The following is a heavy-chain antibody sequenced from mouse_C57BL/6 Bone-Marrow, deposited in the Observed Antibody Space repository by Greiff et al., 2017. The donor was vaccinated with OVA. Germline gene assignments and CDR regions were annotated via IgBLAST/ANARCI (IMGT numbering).Heavy chain of an antibody. CDR1: GYAFSSYW. CDR3: ASPNYSNYGYFDV. Sequence: VKLVESGAELVKPGASVKISCKASGYAFSSYWMNWVKQRPGKGLEWIGQIYPGDGDTNYNGKFKGKATLTADKSSSTAYMQLSSLTSEDSAVYFCASPNYSNYGYFDVWGTGTTVTVSS. V-gene: IGHV1-80*01. CDR2: IYPGDGDT. J-gene: IGHJ1*03. D-gene: IGHD2-5*01.